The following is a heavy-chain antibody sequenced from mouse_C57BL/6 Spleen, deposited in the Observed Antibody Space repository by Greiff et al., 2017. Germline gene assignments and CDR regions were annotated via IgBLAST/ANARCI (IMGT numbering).Heavy chain of an antibody. J-gene: IGHJ2*01. D-gene: IGHD2-4*01. Sequence: EVQLQQSGPGLVKPSQSLSLTCSVTGYSITSGYYWNWIRQFPGNKLEWMGSISYDGSNNYNPSLKNRISLTRDTSKNRFFLKLNSVTTEDTATYYCAREGYDYDGRSIFGDGGQGTTRTVSS. CDR2: ISYDGSN. CDR1: GYSITSGYY. V-gene: IGHV3-6*01. CDR3: AREGYDYDGRSIFGD.